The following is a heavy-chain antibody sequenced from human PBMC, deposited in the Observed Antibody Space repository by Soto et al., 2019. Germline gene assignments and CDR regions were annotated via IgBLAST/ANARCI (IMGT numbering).Heavy chain of an antibody. Sequence: SETLSLTCTVSGGSITGYFWSWIRQPAGKGLEWIGRTYTTGSTNFNPSLKGRVAMPVDTSKNQFSLKLTSVTAADTAVYYCVREAVAAGWFDPWGQGTLVTVSS. CDR3: VREAVAAGWFDP. CDR2: TYTTGST. CDR1: GGSITGYF. V-gene: IGHV4-4*07. D-gene: IGHD6-19*01. J-gene: IGHJ5*02.